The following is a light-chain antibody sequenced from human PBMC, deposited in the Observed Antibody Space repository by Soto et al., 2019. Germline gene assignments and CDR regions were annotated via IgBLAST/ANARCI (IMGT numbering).Light chain of an antibody. CDR3: QSYDSSLSAPYV. Sequence: QSVLTQPPSVSGAPGQRVTISCTGSSSNIGAGYDVHWYQQLPATAPKLLIYGNSNRPSGVPDRFSGSKSGTSASLAITGLQAEDEADYYCQSYDSSLSAPYVFGTGTKVTVL. J-gene: IGLJ1*01. CDR2: GNS. V-gene: IGLV1-40*01. CDR1: SSNIGAGYD.